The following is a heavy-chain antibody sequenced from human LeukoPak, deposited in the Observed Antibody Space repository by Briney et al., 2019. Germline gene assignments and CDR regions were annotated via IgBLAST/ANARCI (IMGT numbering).Heavy chain of an antibody. CDR1: GYSISSGSY. J-gene: IGHJ3*02. CDR3: AKSNGYGLVDI. V-gene: IGHV4-38-2*02. Sequence: SETLSLTCNVSGYSISSGSYWGWIRQPPGKGLEWIGSIFQSGHTYYNPSLKSRVAMSVDTSKDQFSLKLSSVTAADTAVYYCAKSNGYGLVDIWGQGTMVTVSS. D-gene: IGHD3-10*01. CDR2: IFQSGHT.